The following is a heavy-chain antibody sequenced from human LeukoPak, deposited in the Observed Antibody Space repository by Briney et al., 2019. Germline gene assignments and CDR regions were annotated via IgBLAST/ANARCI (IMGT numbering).Heavy chain of an antibody. V-gene: IGHV1-18*01. CDR2: ISAYNGNT. D-gene: IGHD6-13*01. J-gene: IGHJ4*02. CDR1: GYTFTSYG. CDR3: ARDFPSVLGSNWYRPFDY. Sequence: GASVKVSCKASGYTFTSYGISWVRQAPGQGLEWMGWISAYNGNTNYEQKYQGRVTMTTDTSTSTAYMELRSLTSDDTAVYFCARDFPSVLGSNWYRPFDYWGQGTLVTVSS.